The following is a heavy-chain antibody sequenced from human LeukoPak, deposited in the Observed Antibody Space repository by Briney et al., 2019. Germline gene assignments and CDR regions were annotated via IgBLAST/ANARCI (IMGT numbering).Heavy chain of an antibody. J-gene: IGHJ4*01. CDR3: ARGYGGSYSSGY. CDR1: GFTFSNSG. V-gene: IGHV3-33*01. D-gene: IGHD1-26*01. Sequence: GGSLRLSCAASGFTFSNSGMHWVRQAPGKGLEWVATIWYDGSHKYYTDSVEGRFTISRDNSRNMPFLQMNNLRAEDTAVYFCARGYGGSYSSGYWGQGILVAVTS. CDR2: IWYDGSHK.